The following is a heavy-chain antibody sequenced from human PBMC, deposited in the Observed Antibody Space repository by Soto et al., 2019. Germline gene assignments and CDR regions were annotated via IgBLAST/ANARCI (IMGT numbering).Heavy chain of an antibody. CDR1: GGTFSSYA. D-gene: IGHD2-15*01. Sequence: SVKVSCKASGGTFSSYAISWVRQAPGQGLEWMGGIIPIFGTANYAQKFQGRVTITADESTSTAYMELSSLRSEDTAVYYCALPGCSGGSCPSSSGWYDDTFDYWGQGTLVTSPQ. CDR2: IIPIFGTA. CDR3: ALPGCSGGSCPSSSGWYDDTFDY. J-gene: IGHJ4*02. V-gene: IGHV1-69*13.